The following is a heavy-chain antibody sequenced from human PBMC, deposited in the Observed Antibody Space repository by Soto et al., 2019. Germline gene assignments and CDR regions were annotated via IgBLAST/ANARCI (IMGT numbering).Heavy chain of an antibody. Sequence: SEIVSLTCAVYGGSFSGYYWSWIRQPPGKGLEWIGEINHSGSTNYNPSLKSRVTISVDTSKNQFSLKLSSVTAADTAVYYCARTIRGWLQNGRFDYWGQGTLVTVSS. J-gene: IGHJ4*02. CDR3: ARTIRGWLQNGRFDY. V-gene: IGHV4-34*01. CDR1: GGSFSGYY. D-gene: IGHD5-12*01. CDR2: INHSGST.